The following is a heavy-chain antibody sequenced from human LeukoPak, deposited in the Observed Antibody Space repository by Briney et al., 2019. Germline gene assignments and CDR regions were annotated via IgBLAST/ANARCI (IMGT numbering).Heavy chain of an antibody. J-gene: IGHJ3*02. Sequence: GGSLRLSCAASGFTFSDYYMSWIRQAPGKGLEWVSYIGSSGSTIYYADSVKGRFTISRDNAKNSLYLQMNSLRAEDTAVYYCARGTFSSSWYGGAFDIWGQGTMVTVSS. CDR2: IGSSGSTI. V-gene: IGHV3-11*01. CDR3: ARGTFSSSWYGGAFDI. CDR1: GFTFSDYY. D-gene: IGHD6-13*01.